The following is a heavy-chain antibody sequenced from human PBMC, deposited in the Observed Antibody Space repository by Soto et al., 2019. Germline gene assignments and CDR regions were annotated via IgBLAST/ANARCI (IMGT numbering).Heavy chain of an antibody. V-gene: IGHV4-34*01. Sequence: SETLSLTCAVYGGSFSGYYWIWIRQPPGKGLEWIGEINHSGSTNYNPSLKSRVTISVDTSKNQFSLKLSSVTAADTAVYYCARFFNSSSSRGAFDYWGQGTLVTVSS. J-gene: IGHJ4*02. CDR2: INHSGST. CDR1: GGSFSGYY. CDR3: ARFFNSSSSRGAFDY. D-gene: IGHD6-6*01.